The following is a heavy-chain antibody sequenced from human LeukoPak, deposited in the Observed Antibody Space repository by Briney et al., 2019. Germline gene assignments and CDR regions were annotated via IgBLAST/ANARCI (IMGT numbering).Heavy chain of an antibody. V-gene: IGHV3-11*01. CDR1: GFTFSDYY. CDR2: ISSSGSTI. CDR3: ARGNYYYDSSGYYTLTY. J-gene: IGHJ4*02. Sequence: GGSLRLSCAASGFTFSDYYMSWIRQAPGKGLEWVSYISSSGSTIYYADSVKGRLTISRDNAKNSLYLQMNSLRAEDTAVYYCARGNYYYDSSGYYTLTYWGQGTLVTVSS. D-gene: IGHD3-22*01.